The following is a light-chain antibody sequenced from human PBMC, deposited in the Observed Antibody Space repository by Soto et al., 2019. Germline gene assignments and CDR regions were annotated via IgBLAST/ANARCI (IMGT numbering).Light chain of an antibody. J-gene: IGKJ1*01. Sequence: DIPMTQSPSALSASVGDRVTITCRASQRISNYLNWYQQKPGKAPKLLLYVASSLSSGVPSRFSGSGSGADCTLTISSLQPEDFATYYCQQTYKTPLTFGQGTKVEVK. V-gene: IGKV1-39*01. CDR3: QQTYKTPLT. CDR2: VAS. CDR1: QRISNY.